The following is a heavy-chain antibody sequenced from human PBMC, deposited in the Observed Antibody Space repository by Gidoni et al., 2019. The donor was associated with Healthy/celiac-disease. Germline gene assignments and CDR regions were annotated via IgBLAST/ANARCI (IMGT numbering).Heavy chain of an antibody. CDR2: ISAYNGNT. V-gene: IGHV1-18*01. J-gene: IGHJ3*02. CDR1: GYTFTSYG. CDR3: ATIEYSSSSGVSHAFDI. D-gene: IGHD6-6*01. Sequence: QVQLVQSGAEVKKPGASGKVSCKAAGYTFTSYGISWVRQAPGQGLEWMGWISAYNGNTNYAPKLQGRVTMTTDTSTSTAYMELRSLRSDDTAVYYCATIEYSSSSGVSHAFDIWGQGTMVTVSS.